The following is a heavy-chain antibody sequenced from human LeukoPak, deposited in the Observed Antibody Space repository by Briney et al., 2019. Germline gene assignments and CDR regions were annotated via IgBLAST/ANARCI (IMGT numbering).Heavy chain of an antibody. Sequence: ASVKVSCKASGYTFTSYGISWVRQAPGQGLEWMGWISAYNGNTNYAQKLQGRVTMTTDTSTSTAYMELRSLRSDDTAVYYCARVCSSTSCSYYYYGRDVGGKGTTVTVPS. V-gene: IGHV1-18*01. J-gene: IGHJ6*04. CDR2: ISAYNGNT. D-gene: IGHD2-2*01. CDR1: GYTFTSYG. CDR3: ARVCSSTSCSYYYYGRDV.